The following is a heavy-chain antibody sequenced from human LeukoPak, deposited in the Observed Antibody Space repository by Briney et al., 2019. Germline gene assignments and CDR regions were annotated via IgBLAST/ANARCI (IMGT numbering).Heavy chain of an antibody. CDR1: GGSISSGGYY. D-gene: IGHD3-10*01. CDR3: ARDAGDYGSGSYYQKLYYFDY. CDR2: IYYSGST. J-gene: IGHJ4*02. V-gene: IGHV4-31*03. Sequence: PSETLSLTCTVSGGSISSGGYYWSWIRQHPGKGLEWIGYIYYSGSTYYNPSLKSRVTISVDTSKSQFSLKLSSVTAADTAVYYCARDAGDYGSGSYYQKLYYFDYWGQGTLVTVSS.